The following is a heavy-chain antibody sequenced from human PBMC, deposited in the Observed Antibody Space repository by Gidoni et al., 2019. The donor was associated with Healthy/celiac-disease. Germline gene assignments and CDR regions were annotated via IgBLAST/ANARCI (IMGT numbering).Heavy chain of an antibody. CDR3: AGEVDTAMIPYYYGMDV. V-gene: IGHV4-34*01. J-gene: IGHJ6*02. CDR2: INHSGST. D-gene: IGHD5-18*01. Sequence: QVQLQQWGAGLLTPSETLSLTCAVYGGSFSGYYWCWIRQPPGKGLEWIGEINHSGSTNYNPSLKSRVTISVDTSKNQFSLKLSSVTAADTAVYYCAGEVDTAMIPYYYGMDVWGQGTTVTVSS. CDR1: GGSFSGYY.